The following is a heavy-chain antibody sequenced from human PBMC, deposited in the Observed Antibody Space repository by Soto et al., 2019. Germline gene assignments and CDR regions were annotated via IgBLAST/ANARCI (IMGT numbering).Heavy chain of an antibody. D-gene: IGHD2-2*01. CDR3: ARDVGYCSSSTCLIDH. CDR1: GYTFNTYG. J-gene: IGHJ4*02. V-gene: IGHV1-18*01. Sequence: ASVKVSCKASGYTFNTYGISWVRQAPGQGLEWLGWISTFNGETRYAQKFQARVTVTTDTSTTTGYMELRSLRSDDTAVYYCARDVGYCSSSTCLIDHWGQGTLVTVSS. CDR2: ISTFNGET.